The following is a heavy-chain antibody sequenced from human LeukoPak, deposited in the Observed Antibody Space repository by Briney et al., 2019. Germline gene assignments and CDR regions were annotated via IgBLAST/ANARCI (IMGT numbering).Heavy chain of an antibody. CDR2: INTDGSST. V-gene: IGHV3-74*01. D-gene: IGHD6-13*01. CDR3: AKDRLAAAEPEYFQH. Sequence: QPGGSLRLSCAASGFTFSSYWMHWVRQAPGKGLVWVSRINTDGSSTSYADSVKGRFTISRDNAKNTLYLQMNSLRAEDTAVYYCAKDRLAAAEPEYFQHWGQGTLVTVSS. J-gene: IGHJ1*01. CDR1: GFTFSSYW.